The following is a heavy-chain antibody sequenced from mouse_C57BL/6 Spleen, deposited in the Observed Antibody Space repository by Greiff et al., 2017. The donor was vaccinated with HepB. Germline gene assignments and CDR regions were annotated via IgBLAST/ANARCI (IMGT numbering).Heavy chain of an antibody. D-gene: IGHD2-5*01. V-gene: IGHV1-50*01. CDR2: IDPSDSYT. CDR3: ARGDSNLYYFDY. Sequence: QVQLQQPGAELVKPGASVKLSCKASGYTFTSYWMQWVKQRPGQGLEWIGEIDPSDSYTNYNQKFKGKATWTVDTSSSTAYMQLSSLTSDDSAVYYCARGDSNLYYFDYWGQGTTLTVSS. CDR1: GYTFTSYW. J-gene: IGHJ2*01.